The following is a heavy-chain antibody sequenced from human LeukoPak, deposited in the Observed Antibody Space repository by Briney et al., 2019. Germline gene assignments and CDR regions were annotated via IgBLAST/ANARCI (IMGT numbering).Heavy chain of an antibody. D-gene: IGHD1-26*01. J-gene: IGHJ4*02. CDR1: GGTFSSYA. CDR3: ARGEIVGATIGPNYYFDY. V-gene: IGHV1-69*05. Sequence: SVTVSCKASGGTFSSYAISWVRQAPAQGLAWMGGIIPIFGTANYAQKFQGRVTINTDESTSTAYMELSSLRSDDTAVYYCARGEIVGATIGPNYYFDYWGQGTLVTVSS. CDR2: IIPIFGTA.